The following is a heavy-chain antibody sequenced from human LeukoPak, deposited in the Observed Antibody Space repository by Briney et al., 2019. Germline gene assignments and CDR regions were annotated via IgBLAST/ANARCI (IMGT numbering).Heavy chain of an antibody. D-gene: IGHD2-2*02. CDR1: GYTFTSYG. J-gene: IGHJ6*02. CDR2: ISAYNGNT. CDR3: ARMKDIVVVPAAITFYYYGMDV. V-gene: IGHV1-18*01. Sequence: ASVKVSCKASGYTFTSYGIIWVRQAPGQGLEWMGWISAYNGNTNYAQKLQGRVTMTTDTSTSTAYMELRSLRSDDTAVYYCARMKDIVVVPAAITFYYYGMDVWGQGTTVTVSS.